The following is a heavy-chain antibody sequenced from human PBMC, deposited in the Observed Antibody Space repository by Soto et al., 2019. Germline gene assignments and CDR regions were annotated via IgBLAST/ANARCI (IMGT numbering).Heavy chain of an antibody. CDR3: ATLSGYCSGGSC. D-gene: IGHD2-15*01. CDR2: ISSGSGTI. J-gene: IGHJ4*02. CDR1: GFTFSSYS. V-gene: IGHV3-48*01. Sequence: EVQLVESGGGLVQPGGSLRLSCAASGFTFSSYSMNWVCQAPGKGLEWVSYISSGSGTIYYADSVKGRFTISRDNAKNSLYLQMNSLRAEDTAVYYCATLSGYCSGGSCWGQGTLVTVSS.